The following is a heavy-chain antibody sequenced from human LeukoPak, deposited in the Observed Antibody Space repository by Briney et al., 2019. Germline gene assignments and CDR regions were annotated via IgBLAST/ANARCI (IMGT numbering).Heavy chain of an antibody. D-gene: IGHD1-26*01. V-gene: IGHV4-39*01. CDR2: IYYSGST. Sequence: SETLSLTCTVSGGSISSSSYYWGWIRQPPGKGLEWIGSIYYSGSTYYNPSLKSRVTISVDTSKNQFSLRLSSVTAADTAMYFCAKSGGYGLIDYWGQGTLVTVSS. CDR1: GGSISSSSYY. CDR3: AKSGGYGLIDY. J-gene: IGHJ4*02.